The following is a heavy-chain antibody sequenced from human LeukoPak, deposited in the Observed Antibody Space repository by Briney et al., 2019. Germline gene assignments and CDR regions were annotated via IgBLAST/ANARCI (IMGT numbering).Heavy chain of an antibody. J-gene: IGHJ6*02. CDR2: ISSSSSTI. CDR3: ASSTQGITMVRGVIPDGMDV. D-gene: IGHD3-10*01. V-gene: IGHV3-48*04. CDR1: GFTFSSYS. Sequence: GGSLRLSCAASGFTFSSYSMNWVRQAPGKGLEWVSYISSSSSTIYYADSVKGRFTISRDNAKNSLYLQMNSLRAEGTAVYYCASSTQGITMVRGVIPDGMDVWGQGTTVTVSS.